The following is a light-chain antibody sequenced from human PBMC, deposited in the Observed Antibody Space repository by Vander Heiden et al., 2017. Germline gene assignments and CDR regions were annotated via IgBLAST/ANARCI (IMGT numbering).Light chain of an antibody. Sequence: IQLTQSPSSLSASVGDRVTITCRASQGISSYLAWYQQKPGKAPKLLIYAASTLQSGVPSRFSGSGSGTDITLTISSLQPEDCATYYCQQFKSYPITFGQGTRLEIK. J-gene: IGKJ5*01. CDR3: QQFKSYPIT. V-gene: IGKV1-9*01. CDR2: AAS. CDR1: QGISSY.